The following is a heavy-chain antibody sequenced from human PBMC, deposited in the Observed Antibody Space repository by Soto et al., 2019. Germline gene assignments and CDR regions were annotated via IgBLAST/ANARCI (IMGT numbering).Heavy chain of an antibody. J-gene: IGHJ5*01. V-gene: IGHV6-1*01. CDR2: TYYRSKWYN. CDR3: ERTLAYCSSTSCYPPWFDS. Sequence: SQTLSLTCAISGDSVSSNSVAWNWIRQSPSRGLEWLGRTYYRSKWYNDYAVSVKSRITINPDTSKNQFSLQLNSVTPEDTAVYYCERTLAYCSSTSCYPPWFDSCGQGTLVPVSS. CDR1: GDSVSSNSVA. D-gene: IGHD2-2*01.